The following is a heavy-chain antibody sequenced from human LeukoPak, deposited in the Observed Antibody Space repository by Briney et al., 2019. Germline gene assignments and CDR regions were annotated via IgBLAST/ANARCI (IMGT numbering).Heavy chain of an antibody. V-gene: IGHV4-61*02. CDR3: ARWRYQPSNWFDP. D-gene: IGHD2-2*01. J-gene: IGHJ5*02. CDR2: IYTSGST. Sequence: SETLSLTCTVSGGSISSGSYYWSWIRQPAGKGLEWIGRIYTSGSTNYNPSLKSRVTISVNTSKNQFSRKPGSMTAAVTAVYYCARWRYQPSNWFDPWGPGTLATVSS. CDR1: GGSISSGSYY.